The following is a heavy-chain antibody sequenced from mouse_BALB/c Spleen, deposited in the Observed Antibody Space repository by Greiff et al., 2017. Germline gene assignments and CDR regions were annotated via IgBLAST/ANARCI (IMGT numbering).Heavy chain of an antibody. CDR2: INPSTGYT. V-gene: IGHV1-7*01. J-gene: IGHJ4*01. D-gene: IGHD2-3*01. CDR3: ARSIYDGYYDAMDY. CDR1: GYTFTSYW. Sequence: QVQLQQSGAELAKPGASVKMSCKASGYTFTSYWMHWVKQRPGQGLEWIGYINPSTGYTEYNQKFKDKATLTADKSSSTAYMQLSSLTSEDSAVYYCARSIYDGYYDAMDYWGQGTSVTVSS.